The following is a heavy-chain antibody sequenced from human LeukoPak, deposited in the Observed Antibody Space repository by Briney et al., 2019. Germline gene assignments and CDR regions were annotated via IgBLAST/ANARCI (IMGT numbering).Heavy chain of an antibody. CDR3: TRDSGTYNWFDP. J-gene: IGHJ5*02. V-gene: IGHV3-73*01. Sequence: GGSLKLSCAASGFTFSGSAIHWVRQSSGKGLEWVGQIDKKDRGYATATAYAASVKGRFTISRDDSINTAYLQMKSLKTEDTALYYCTRDSGTYNWFDPWGQGTLVAVSS. CDR1: GFTFSGSA. CDR2: IDKKDRGYATAT. D-gene: IGHD1-26*01.